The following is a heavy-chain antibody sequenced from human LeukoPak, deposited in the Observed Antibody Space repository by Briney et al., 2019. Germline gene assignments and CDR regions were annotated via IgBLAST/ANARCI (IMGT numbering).Heavy chain of an antibody. J-gene: IGHJ4*02. CDR2: ISSSSITI. D-gene: IGHD5-18*01. CDR1: EFTFSSYS. CDR3: AKIPLGTAMVDVDY. Sequence: GGSLRLSCAASEFTFSSYSMNWVRQAPGKGLEWVSYISSSSITIYYADSVKGRFTISRDNAKNSLYLQMNSLRAEDTAVYYCAKIPLGTAMVDVDYWGQGTLVTVSS. V-gene: IGHV3-48*01.